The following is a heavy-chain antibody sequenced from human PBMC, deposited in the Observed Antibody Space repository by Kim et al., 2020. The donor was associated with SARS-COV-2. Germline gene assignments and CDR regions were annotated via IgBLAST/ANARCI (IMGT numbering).Heavy chain of an antibody. CDR1: GYSTNTFA. J-gene: IGHJ4*02. Sequence: GGSLRLSCAASGYSTNTFAMSWVRQAPGKGLEWVSAITKYDGRTYYADSVRGRFTISRDNSKNTVYLQMDSLRAEDTGLYYCAKDHPSSGWPTFDYWGQGTLVTVSS. V-gene: IGHV3-23*01. D-gene: IGHD6-19*01. CDR3: AKDHPSSGWPTFDY. CDR2: ITKYDGRT.